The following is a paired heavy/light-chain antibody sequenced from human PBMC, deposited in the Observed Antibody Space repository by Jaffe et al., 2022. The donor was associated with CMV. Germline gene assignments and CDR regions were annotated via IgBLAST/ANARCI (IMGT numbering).Light chain of an antibody. Sequence: QSVLTQPPSASGTPGQRVTISCSGSSSNIGSNTVNWYQQFPGTAPKLLIYSNNQRPSGVPDRFSGSKSGTSASLAISGLQSEDEADYYCAAWDDSLNVVVFGGGTKLTVL. CDR1: SSNIGSNT. CDR3: AAWDDSLNVVV. CDR2: SNN. J-gene: IGLJ2*01. V-gene: IGLV1-44*01.
Heavy chain of an antibody. Sequence: QLQLQESGPGLVKPSETLSLTCTVSGGSISRSSYYWGWIRQPPGKGLEWIGSIYYSGSTYYNPSLKSRVTISVDTSKKQFSLKLSSVTAADTAVYYCARHRCSGDNCPYYYYMDVWGKGTTVTVSS. CDR2: IYYSGST. CDR1: GGSISRSSYY. D-gene: IGHD2-15*01. V-gene: IGHV4-39*01. CDR3: ARHRCSGDNCPYYYYMDV. J-gene: IGHJ6*03.